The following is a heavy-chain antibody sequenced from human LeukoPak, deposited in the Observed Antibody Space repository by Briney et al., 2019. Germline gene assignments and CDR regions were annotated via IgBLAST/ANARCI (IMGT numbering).Heavy chain of an antibody. CDR3: VKGGYDYIEVAYFDF. V-gene: IGHV3-23*01. Sequence: PGRSLRLSCAASGFSFNNYAMSWVRQAPGKGLEWVSIIIASSGATIYADSVKGRFTISRDTSKNTLYLQLNSLRLEDTAVYYCVKGGYDYIEVAYFDFWGQGTLVTVSS. J-gene: IGHJ4*02. CDR2: IIASSGAT. CDR1: GFSFNNYA. D-gene: IGHD5-12*01.